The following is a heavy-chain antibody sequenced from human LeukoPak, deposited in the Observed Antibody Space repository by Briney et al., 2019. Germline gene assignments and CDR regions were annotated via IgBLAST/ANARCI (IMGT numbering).Heavy chain of an antibody. CDR1: GGSISSYY. V-gene: IGHV4-4*07. D-gene: IGHD2-15*01. CDR2: IYSSGST. CDR3: ARDLRARSVAPGWFDP. J-gene: IGHJ5*02. Sequence: SETPSLTCTVSGGSISSYYWSWVRQPAGKGLEWIGRIYSSGSTNYNPSLKSRVTMSVDTSKNQFSLKPSSVTAADTAVYYCARDLRARSVAPGWFDPWGQGTLVTVSS.